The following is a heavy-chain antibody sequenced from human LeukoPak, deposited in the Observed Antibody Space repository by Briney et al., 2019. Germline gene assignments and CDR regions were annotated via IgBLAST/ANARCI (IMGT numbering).Heavy chain of an antibody. CDR3: ARGNPSGYAL. D-gene: IGHD5-12*01. CDR2: IYHSGST. V-gene: IGHV4-38-2*02. Sequence: PSETLSLTCTVSGYSISSGYYWGWIRQPPGKGLEWIGSIYHSGSTYYNPSLKSRVTISVDTSKNQFSLKLSSVTAADTAVYYCARGNPSGYALWGQGTLVTVSS. CDR1: GYSISSGYY. J-gene: IGHJ4*02.